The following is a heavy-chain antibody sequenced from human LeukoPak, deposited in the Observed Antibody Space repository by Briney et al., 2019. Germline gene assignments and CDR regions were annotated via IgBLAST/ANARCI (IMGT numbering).Heavy chain of an antibody. CDR3: AKRWGSGWYGGGLDY. CDR1: GFTFSSYA. J-gene: IGHJ4*02. V-gene: IGHV3-23*01. D-gene: IGHD6-19*01. CDR2: ISGSGGST. Sequence: GGSLRLSCAASGFTFSSYAMSWVRQAPGKGLEWVSAISGSGGSTYYADSVKGRFTISRDNSKNTLYLQMNSLRAEDTAVYYCAKRWGSGWYGGGLDYWGQGTLVTVSS.